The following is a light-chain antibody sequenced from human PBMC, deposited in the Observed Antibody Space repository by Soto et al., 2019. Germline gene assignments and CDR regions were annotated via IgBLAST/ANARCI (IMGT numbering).Light chain of an antibody. CDR2: EVR. Sequence: QSALTQPASVSGSAGQSITISCYGTMRDVGAYNLVSWYQQHPGTAPKLIIYEVRNRPAGISSRFSGARSGNTASRTISGRQAEDVGDYYCSAYTASSTLVFGGGTTLTVL. CDR1: MRDVGAYNL. CDR3: SAYTASSTLV. V-gene: IGLV2-14*01. J-gene: IGLJ3*02.